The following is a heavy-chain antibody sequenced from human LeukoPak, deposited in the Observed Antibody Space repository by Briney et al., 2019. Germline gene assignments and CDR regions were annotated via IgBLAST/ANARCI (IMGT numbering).Heavy chain of an antibody. CDR1: GFTFSSYA. V-gene: IGHV3-30*04. CDR3: AREDQAAAFDH. J-gene: IGHJ4*02. D-gene: IGHD2-15*01. Sequence: GGSLRLSCAASGFTFSSYAMHWVRQAPGKGLEWAAVISYDGSNKYYADSVKGRFTISRDNSKNTLYLQMNSLRAEDTAVYYCAREDQAAAFDHWGQGTLVTVSS. CDR2: ISYDGSNK.